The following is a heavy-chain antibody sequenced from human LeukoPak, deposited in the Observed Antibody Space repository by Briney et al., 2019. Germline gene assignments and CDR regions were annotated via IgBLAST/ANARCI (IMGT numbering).Heavy chain of an antibody. CDR1: GYTFTGYY. CDR3: ARDLGYCSSTSCYGGDDGDY. J-gene: IGHJ4*02. V-gene: IGHV1-2*02. CDR2: INPNSGGT. Sequence: ASVKVSCKASGYTFTGYYMHWVRQAPGQGLEWMGWINPNSGGTNYAQKFQGRVTMTTDTSTSTAYMELRSLRSDDTAVYYCARDLGYCSSTSCYGGDDGDYWGQGTLVTVSS. D-gene: IGHD2-2*01.